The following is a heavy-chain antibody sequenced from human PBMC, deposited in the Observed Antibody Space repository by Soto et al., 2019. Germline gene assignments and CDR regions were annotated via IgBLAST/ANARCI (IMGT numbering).Heavy chain of an antibody. J-gene: IGHJ4*02. CDR3: ARGGIAAAAPPDY. CDR2: IYYSGST. CDR1: GGSISSGGYY. D-gene: IGHD6-13*01. Sequence: QVQLQESGPGLVKPSQTLSLTCTVSGGSISSGGYYWSWIRQHPGKGLEWIGYIYYSGSTYYNPSLKRRVTISVDPSKTLFSLKLSSVTAADTAVYYCARGGIAAAAPPDYWGQGTLVTVSS. V-gene: IGHV4-31*03.